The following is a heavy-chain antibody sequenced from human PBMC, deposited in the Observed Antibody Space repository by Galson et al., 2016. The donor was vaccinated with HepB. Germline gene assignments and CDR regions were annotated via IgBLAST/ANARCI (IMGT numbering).Heavy chain of an antibody. J-gene: IGHJ5*02. V-gene: IGHV4-31*03. CDR1: GGSISSGAHY. CDR2: MYYSGSP. Sequence: TLSLTCTVSGGSISSGAHYWSWIRQHPGKGLEWIAYMYYSGSPYSNPSLKSRVSISIDPSKNQLSLKLSAVTAADTAVYYCARAVRIAALPLRGWFDPWGQGTLVIVSS. D-gene: IGHD6-6*01. CDR3: ARAVRIAALPLRGWFDP.